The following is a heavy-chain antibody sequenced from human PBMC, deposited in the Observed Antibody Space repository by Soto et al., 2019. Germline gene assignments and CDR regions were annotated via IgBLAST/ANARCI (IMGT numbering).Heavy chain of an antibody. D-gene: IGHD1-1*01. CDR2: IYYSGST. J-gene: IGHJ4*02. CDR1: GGSISSYY. V-gene: IGHV4-39*01. CDR3: ARQSRGTTLSDY. Sequence: PSETLSLTCTVSGGSISSYYWGWIRQPPGKGLEWIGSIYYSGSTYYNPSLKSRVTISVDTSKNQFSLKLSSVTAADTAVYYCARQSRGTTLSDYWGQGTLVTVSS.